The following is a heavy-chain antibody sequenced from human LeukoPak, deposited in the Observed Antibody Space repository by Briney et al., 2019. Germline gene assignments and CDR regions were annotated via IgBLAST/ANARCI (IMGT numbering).Heavy chain of an antibody. CDR3: ARELDPYSSSLALDY. V-gene: IGHV4-34*01. CDR2: INHSGST. D-gene: IGHD6-13*01. Sequence: SETLSLTCAVYGGSFSGYYWSWIRQPPGKGLEWIGEINHSGSTNYNPSLKSRVTISVDTSKNQFSLKLSSVTAADTAVYYCARELDPYSSSLALDYWGQGTLVTVSS. J-gene: IGHJ4*02. CDR1: GGSFSGYY.